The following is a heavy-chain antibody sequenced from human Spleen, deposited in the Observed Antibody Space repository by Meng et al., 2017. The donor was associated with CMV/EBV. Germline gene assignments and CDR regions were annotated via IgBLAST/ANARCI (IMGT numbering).Heavy chain of an antibody. D-gene: IGHD2/OR15-2a*01. J-gene: IGHJ4*02. CDR2: ISGSGVST. Sequence: GESLKISCAASGFTFSSYAMSWVRQAPGKGLEWVSAISGSGVSTYYADSVKGRFTISRDNSKNTLYLQMNSLRAEDTAVYYCATKNSWSHWGQGTLVTVSS. V-gene: IGHV3-23*01. CDR1: GFTFSSYA. CDR3: ATKNSWSH.